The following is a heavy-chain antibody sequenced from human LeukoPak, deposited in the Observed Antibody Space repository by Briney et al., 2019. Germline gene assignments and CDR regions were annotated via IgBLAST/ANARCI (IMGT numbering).Heavy chain of an antibody. CDR3: ARHGFRSGSYYFDY. D-gene: IGHD1-26*01. V-gene: IGHV4-4*07. CDR1: GGSISIYY. J-gene: IGHJ4*02. Sequence: SETLSLTCTVSGGSISIYYWNWIRQPAGKGLEWIGRIFTSGITNYNPSLKSRVTISVDTSKNQFSLKLSSVTAADTAVYYCARHGFRSGSYYFDYWGQGTLVTVSS. CDR2: IFTSGIT.